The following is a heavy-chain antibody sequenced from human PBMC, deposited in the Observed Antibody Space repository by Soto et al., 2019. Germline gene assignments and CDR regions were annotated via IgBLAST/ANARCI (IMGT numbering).Heavy chain of an antibody. D-gene: IGHD5-18*01. CDR2: IYYSGST. Sequence: PSETLSLTCTVSGGSVSSGSYYWSWIRQPPGKGLEWIGYIYYSGSTNYNPSLKSRVTISVDTSKNQFSLKLSSVTAADTAVYYCARDKSGSYGRNSYFDYWGQGNLVTVSS. J-gene: IGHJ4*02. CDR1: GGSVSSGSYY. CDR3: ARDKSGSYGRNSYFDY. V-gene: IGHV4-61*01.